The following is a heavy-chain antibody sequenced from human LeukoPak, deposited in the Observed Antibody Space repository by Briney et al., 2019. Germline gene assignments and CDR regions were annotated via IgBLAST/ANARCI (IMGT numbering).Heavy chain of an antibody. J-gene: IGHJ4*02. D-gene: IGHD1-26*01. V-gene: IGHV3-23*01. Sequence: GGSLRLSCATSQFNFNKFGMTWVRQAPGKGLEWVSSISGNGGSTQYADSVQGRFAISRDNSKNTLYLQMNSLRAEDTAVYYCAKGREAYSGSYTPFDSWGQGTLVTVSS. CDR2: ISGNGGST. CDR1: QFNFNKFG. CDR3: AKGREAYSGSYTPFDS.